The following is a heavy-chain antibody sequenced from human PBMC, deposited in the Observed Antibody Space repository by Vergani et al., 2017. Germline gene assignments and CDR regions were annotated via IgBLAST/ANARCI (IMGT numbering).Heavy chain of an antibody. CDR3: ASGKYYSDSTSHFRGRYFDV. V-gene: IGHV4-39*01. D-gene: IGHD3-16*01. CDR1: GDSIISRSYY. J-gene: IGHJ2*01. Sequence: QMQLQESGPGLVKASETLSLTCTVSGDSIISRSYYWGWIRQPPGKGLEWIGSIYNSGNGDPSSSLKSRVTISADTSKNQFSLRLTSVTAADTAVYYCASGKYYSDSTSHFRGRYFDVRGRGTLVTVPS. CDR2: IYNSGNG.